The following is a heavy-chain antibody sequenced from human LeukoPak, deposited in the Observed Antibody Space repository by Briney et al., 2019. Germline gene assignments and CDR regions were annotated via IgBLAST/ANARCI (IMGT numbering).Heavy chain of an antibody. CDR2: IKEDGSER. J-gene: IGHJ4*02. V-gene: IGHV3-7*01. D-gene: IGHD3-16*01. CDR1: AFIFSGHW. CDR3: ARDTRGARDNYFDY. Sequence: GGSLRLSCEGSAFIFSGHWMNWVRQTPGKGLEWVASIKEDGSERQYVDSAKGRFSISRDNSKNTLYLQMNSLRAEDTAVYYCARDTRGARDNYFDYWGQGTLVTVSS.